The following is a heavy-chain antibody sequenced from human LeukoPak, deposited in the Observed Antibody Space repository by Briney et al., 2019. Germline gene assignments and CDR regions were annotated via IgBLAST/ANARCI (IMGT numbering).Heavy chain of an antibody. J-gene: IGHJ6*03. V-gene: IGHV4-39*07. Sequence: SGTLSLTCTVSGGSISSSSYYWGWIRQPPGKGLEWIGSIYYSGSTYYNPSLKSRVTISVDTSKNQFSLKLSSVTAADTAVYYCARGTRPHYDFWTGYPWRDYYYYMDVWGKGTTVTVSS. CDR3: ARGTRPHYDFWTGYPWRDYYYYMDV. D-gene: IGHD3-3*01. CDR2: IYYSGST. CDR1: GGSISSSSYY.